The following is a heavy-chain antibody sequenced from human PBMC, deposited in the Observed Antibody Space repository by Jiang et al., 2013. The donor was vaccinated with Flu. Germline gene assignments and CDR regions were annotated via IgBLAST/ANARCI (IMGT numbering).Heavy chain of an antibody. J-gene: IGHJ6*02. D-gene: IGHD4-17*01. Sequence: GAEVKKPGASVKVSCKASGYTFTSYGISWVRQAPGQGLEWMGWISAYNGNTNYAQKLQGRVTMTTDTSTSTAYMELRSLRSDDTAVYYCARDGPLTTPRRPPYYYYGMDVWGQGTTVTVSS. CDR3: ARDGPLTTPRRPPYYYYGMDV. CDR2: ISAYNGNT. CDR1: GYTFTSYG. V-gene: IGHV1-18*04.